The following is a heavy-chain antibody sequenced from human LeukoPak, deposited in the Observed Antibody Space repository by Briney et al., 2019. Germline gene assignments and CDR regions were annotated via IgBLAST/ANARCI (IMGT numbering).Heavy chain of an antibody. CDR2: IYTSGST. J-gene: IGHJ6*03. D-gene: IGHD2-2*01. V-gene: IGHV4-61*02. CDR3: ARSAGYQLLEGYYYYMDV. CDR1: GGSISSSSYY. Sequence: PSQTLSLTCTVSGGSISSSSYYWSWIRQPAGKGLEWIGRIYTSGSTNYNPSLKSRVTMSVDTSKNQFSLKLSSVTAADTAVYYCARSAGYQLLEGYYYYMDVWGKGTTVTVSS.